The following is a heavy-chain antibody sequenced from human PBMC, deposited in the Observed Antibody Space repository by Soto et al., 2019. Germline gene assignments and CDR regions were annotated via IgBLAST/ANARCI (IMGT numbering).Heavy chain of an antibody. CDR2: IYPGDSDT. D-gene: IGHD6-6*01. CDR1: GYSFTSYW. V-gene: IGHV5-51*01. Sequence: PGESLKISCKGSGYSFTSYWIGWVRQMPGKGLEWMGIIYPGDSDTRYSPSFQGQVTISADKSISTAYLQWSSLKASDTAMYYCARNEGRSSRYYYGMDVWGQGXTVTVSS. J-gene: IGHJ6*02. CDR3: ARNEGRSSRYYYGMDV.